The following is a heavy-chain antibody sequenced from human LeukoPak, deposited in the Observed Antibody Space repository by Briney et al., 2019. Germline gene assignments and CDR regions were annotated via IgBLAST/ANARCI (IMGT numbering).Heavy chain of an antibody. CDR1: GGSISSGDYY. Sequence: PSETLSLTCTVSGGSISSGDYYWSWIRRPPGKGLEWIGYIYYSGSTYYNPSLKSRVTISVDTSKNQFSLKLSSVTTADTAVYYCASSTERRSSMDVWGQGTTVTVSS. CDR2: IYYSGST. D-gene: IGHD1-1*01. J-gene: IGHJ6*02. V-gene: IGHV4-30-4*01. CDR3: ASSTERRSSMDV.